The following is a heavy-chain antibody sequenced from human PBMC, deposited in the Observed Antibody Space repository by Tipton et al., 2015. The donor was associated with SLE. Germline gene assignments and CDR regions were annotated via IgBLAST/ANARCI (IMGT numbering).Heavy chain of an antibody. V-gene: IGHV4-59*01. D-gene: IGHD3-16*01. CDR2: INHSGDT. Sequence: TLSLTCTVSGDSLSSDYWRWIRQPPGQGLEWIGYINHSGDTNYNPSLKRRVTISVDTSKNQFSLKLTSVTAADTAVYYCARDTNWGLDYWGQGTLVTVSS. J-gene: IGHJ4*02. CDR1: GDSLSSDY. CDR3: ARDTNWGLDY.